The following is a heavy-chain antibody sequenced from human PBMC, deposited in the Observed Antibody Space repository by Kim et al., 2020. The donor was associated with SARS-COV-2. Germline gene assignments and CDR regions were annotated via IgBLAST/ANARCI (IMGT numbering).Heavy chain of an antibody. D-gene: IGHD3-9*01. V-gene: IGHV4-59*01. Sequence: PAVKSRVTISGCTSKNQFSLRLSSVTAADTAVYYCARDRYPFLSYGMDVWGQGTTVTVSS. CDR3: ARDRYPFLSYGMDV. J-gene: IGHJ6*02.